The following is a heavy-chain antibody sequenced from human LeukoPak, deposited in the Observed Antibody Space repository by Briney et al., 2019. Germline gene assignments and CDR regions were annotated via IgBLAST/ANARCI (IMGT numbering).Heavy chain of an antibody. CDR2: ISYDGSNK. J-gene: IGHJ6*02. Sequence: GRSLRLSCAASGFTFSSYGTHWVRQAPGKGLEWVAVISYDGSNKYYADSVRGRFTISRDNSKNTLYLQMNSLRAEDTAVYYCAKDGHYYYDGMDVWGQGTTVTVSS. V-gene: IGHV3-30*18. CDR3: AKDGHYYYDGMDV. CDR1: GFTFSSYG.